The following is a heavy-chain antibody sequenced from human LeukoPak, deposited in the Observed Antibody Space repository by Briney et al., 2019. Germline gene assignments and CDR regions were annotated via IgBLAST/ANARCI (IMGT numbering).Heavy chain of an antibody. Sequence: SETLSLTCNVSGDSISSYYWTWIRQPPGRGLECIGYIYYSGTTNYNPSLKSRVTISVDTSKNQFSLTLSSVTVADTAVYYCARSDGAYQPPDRWGQGTLVTVSS. CDR1: GDSISSYY. D-gene: IGHD2-2*01. J-gene: IGHJ4*02. V-gene: IGHV4-59*01. CDR3: ARSDGAYQPPDR. CDR2: IYYSGTT.